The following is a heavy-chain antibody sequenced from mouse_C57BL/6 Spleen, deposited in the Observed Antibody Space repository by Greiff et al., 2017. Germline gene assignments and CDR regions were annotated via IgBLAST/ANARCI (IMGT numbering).Heavy chain of an antibody. J-gene: IGHJ3*01. V-gene: IGHV1-63*01. CDR2: IYPGSGYT. D-gene: IGHD2-4*01. CDR1: GYTFTNYY. Sequence: VQLQQSGAELVRPGPSVKMSCKASGYTFTNYYIGWAKRRSGHGLEGIGDIYPGSGYTNYNEKFKGKATLTADKSSSTVYLKLRCLTPEDSAIDSCARSTYDYDGAWFAYWGQGTLVTVSA. CDR3: ARSTYDYDGAWFAY.